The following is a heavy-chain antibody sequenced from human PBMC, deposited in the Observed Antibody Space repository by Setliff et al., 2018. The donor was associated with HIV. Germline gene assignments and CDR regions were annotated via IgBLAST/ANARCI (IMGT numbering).Heavy chain of an antibody. CDR2: ITPYNANT. V-gene: IGHV1-45*02. J-gene: IGHJ3*02. CDR1: GYPFTYRY. CDR3: ASGRGDGYNYFAFDI. D-gene: IGHD5-12*01. Sequence: GASVKVSCKASGYPFTYRYLHWVRQAPGQALEWMGWITPYNANTNYAQKFQDRVTMTSDRSMSTAYMDLSSLRSEDTAMYYCASGRGDGYNYFAFDIWGQGIVVTVSS.